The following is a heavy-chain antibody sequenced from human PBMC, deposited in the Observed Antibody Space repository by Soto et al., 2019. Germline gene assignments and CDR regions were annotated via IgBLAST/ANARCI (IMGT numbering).Heavy chain of an antibody. CDR3: AKDPIITMIVDDDY. J-gene: IGHJ4*02. Sequence: GGSLRLSCAASGFTFSSYAMSWVRQAPGKGLEWVSAISGSGGSTYYADSVKGRFTTPRDNSKNTLYLQMNSLRAEDTAVYYCAKDPIITMIVDDDYWGQGTLVTVSS. D-gene: IGHD3-22*01. CDR1: GFTFSSYA. V-gene: IGHV3-23*01. CDR2: ISGSGGST.